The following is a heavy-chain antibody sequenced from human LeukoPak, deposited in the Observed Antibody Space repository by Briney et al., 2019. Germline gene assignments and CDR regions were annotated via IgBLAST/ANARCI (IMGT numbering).Heavy chain of an antibody. CDR1: GFTFSSYG. J-gene: IGHJ4*02. D-gene: IGHD3-10*01. CDR2: ISYDGGKR. CDR3: AKSGSGYYYGSGSYLVDF. Sequence: PGGSLRLSCAASGFTFSSYGIHWVRQAPGKGLEGVAVISYDGGKRYYADSVKGRFTISRDNTNSTLYLQMNNLRAEDTAVYYCAKSGSGYYYGSGSYLVDFWGQGTLVTVSS. V-gene: IGHV3-30*18.